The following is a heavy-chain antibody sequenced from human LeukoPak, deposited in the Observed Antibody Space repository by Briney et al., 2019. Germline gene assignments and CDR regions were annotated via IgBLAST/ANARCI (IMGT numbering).Heavy chain of an antibody. CDR1: GVSIFSYY. V-gene: IGHV4-59*08. D-gene: IGHD4-17*01. CDR2: IHYSGTT. CDR3: ATGRSIRYFDY. Sequence: TSETLSLTCTVSGVSIFSYYWNWIRQPPGQGLEWIGYIHYSGTTNYSPSLKSRVSISIDTSKSQFSLKLTSATAADTAIYYCATGRSIRYFDYWGQGTLLSVSS. J-gene: IGHJ4*02.